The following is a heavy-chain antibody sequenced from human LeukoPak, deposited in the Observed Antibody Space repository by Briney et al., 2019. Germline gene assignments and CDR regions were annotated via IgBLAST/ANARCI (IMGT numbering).Heavy chain of an antibody. Sequence: GGSLRLSCAASGFTFSSYGTHWVRQAPGKGLEWVAFIRYDGSEKYYADSVRGRFTISRDNSKNTLYLQMSSLRAEDTAVYYCAKTRRADYYDTSSYYYLDFEYWGQGTLVTVSS. J-gene: IGHJ4*02. CDR1: GFTFSSYG. D-gene: IGHD3-22*01. CDR3: AKTRRADYYDTSSYYYLDFEY. V-gene: IGHV3-30*02. CDR2: IRYDGSEK.